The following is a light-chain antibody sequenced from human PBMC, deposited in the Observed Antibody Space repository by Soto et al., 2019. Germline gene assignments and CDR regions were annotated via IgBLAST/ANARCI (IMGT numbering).Light chain of an antibody. J-gene: IGKJ4*01. Sequence: EIVLTQSPGTLSLSPGERPTLSCRDSQSIRSHYLAWYQQKPGQAPRLXIYGASTRATGIPARFSGGGAGTDFTLTISSLQPEDFATDYCQQVNVYPPTFGGGTKVDIK. V-gene: IGKV3D-7*01. CDR3: QQVNVYPPT. CDR2: GAS. CDR1: QSIRSHY.